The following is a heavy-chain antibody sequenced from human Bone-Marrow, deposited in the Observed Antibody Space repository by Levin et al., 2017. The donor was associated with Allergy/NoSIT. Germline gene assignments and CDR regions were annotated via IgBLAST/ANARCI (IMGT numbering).Heavy chain of an antibody. D-gene: IGHD1-26*01. V-gene: IGHV3-30-3*01. CDR1: GFTFSSYA. Sequence: GGSLRLSCAASGFTFSSYAMHWVRQAPGKGLEWVAVISYDGSNKYYADSVKGRFTISRDNSKNTLYLQMNSLRAEDTAVYYCARSGTWELLRPYYYDGMDVWGQGTTVTVSS. J-gene: IGHJ6*02. CDR3: ARSGTWELLRPYYYDGMDV. CDR2: ISYDGSNK.